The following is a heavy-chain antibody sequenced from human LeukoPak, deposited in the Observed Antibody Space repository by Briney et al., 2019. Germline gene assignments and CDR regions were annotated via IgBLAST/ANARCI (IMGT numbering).Heavy chain of an antibody. V-gene: IGHV3-64D*09. Sequence: GGSLRLSCSASGFTFSNYALAWVRQAPGKGLEYVSVITNNGVSTYYADSVKGRFTISRDNSKSTLYLQMSSLRAEDTAMYYCAMNWNCDYWGQGILVTVSS. J-gene: IGHJ4*02. D-gene: IGHD1-1*01. CDR3: AMNWNCDY. CDR1: GFTFSNYA. CDR2: ITNNGVST.